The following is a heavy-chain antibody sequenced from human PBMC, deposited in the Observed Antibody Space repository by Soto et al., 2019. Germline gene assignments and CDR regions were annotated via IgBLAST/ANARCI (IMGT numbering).Heavy chain of an antibody. J-gene: IGHJ4*02. D-gene: IGHD3-10*01. CDR1: GFTFNTYG. V-gene: IGHV3-30*18. Sequence: QVQLVESGGGVVQPGKSLRLSCAASGFTFNTYGMQWVRQAPGKGPEWVAVISYDGSNEYYLDSVNGRFTISRDNPKNTVYLQMNSLRVEDTAVYYCAKDLQTRVRGATPQSDYWVQGTLVTVSS. CDR3: AKDLQTRVRGATPQSDY. CDR2: ISYDGSNE.